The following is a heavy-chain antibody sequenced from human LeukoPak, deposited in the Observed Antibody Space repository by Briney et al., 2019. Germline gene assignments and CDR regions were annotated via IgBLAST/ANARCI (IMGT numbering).Heavy chain of an antibody. J-gene: IGHJ6*03. D-gene: IGHD4-17*01. Sequence: PGGSLRLSCAASQFPFSSFEMNWVRQAPGKGLEWVAYIGIATTMYYADSVKGRFTISRDNAENSLYLQMNSLRAEDTAVYYCAREGDTVTTWYYYYMDVWGKGTTVTVSS. CDR2: IGIATTM. CDR1: QFPFSSFE. V-gene: IGHV3-48*03. CDR3: AREGDTVTTWYYYYMDV.